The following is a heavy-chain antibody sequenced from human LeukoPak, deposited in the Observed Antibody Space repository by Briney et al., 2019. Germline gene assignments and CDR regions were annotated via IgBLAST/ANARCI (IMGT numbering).Heavy chain of an antibody. Sequence: ASVKVSCKASGYTFTGYYMHWVQQAPGQGLEWMGRINPNSGGTNYAQKFQGRVTMTRDTSISTAYMELSRLRSDDTAVYHCARVLPYYYDSSGYAFDIWGQGTMVTVSS. J-gene: IGHJ3*02. V-gene: IGHV1-2*06. CDR3: ARVLPYYYDSSGYAFDI. D-gene: IGHD3-22*01. CDR1: GYTFTGYY. CDR2: INPNSGGT.